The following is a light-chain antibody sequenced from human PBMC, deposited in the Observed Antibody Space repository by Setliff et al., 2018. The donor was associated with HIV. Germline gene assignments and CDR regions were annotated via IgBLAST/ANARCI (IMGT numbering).Light chain of an antibody. V-gene: IGLV2-23*01. J-gene: IGLJ1*01. Sequence: QSVLTQPASVSGSPGQSITISCTGTNSDIGGYNLVSWYQQYPGKAPKLMIYQATKRPSGVSNRFSGSKSGNTASLTISGLQAEDEADYYCCSNTGSNTYVFGSGTKVTVL. CDR3: CSNTGSNTYV. CDR2: QAT. CDR1: NSDIGGYNL.